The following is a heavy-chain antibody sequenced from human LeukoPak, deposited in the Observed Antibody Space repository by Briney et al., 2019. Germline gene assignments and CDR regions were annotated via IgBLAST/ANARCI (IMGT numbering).Heavy chain of an antibody. CDR3: ARDRPAPIVVVPAAIVSDAFDI. Sequence: SQTLSLTCTVSGGSISSGSYYWGWIRQPPGKGLEWIGSIYYSGSTYYNPSLKSRVTISVDTSKNQFSLKLSSVTAADTAVYYCARDRPAPIVVVPAAIVSDAFDIWGQGTMVTVSS. CDR2: IYYSGST. CDR1: GGSISSGSYY. V-gene: IGHV4-39*07. J-gene: IGHJ3*02. D-gene: IGHD2-2*01.